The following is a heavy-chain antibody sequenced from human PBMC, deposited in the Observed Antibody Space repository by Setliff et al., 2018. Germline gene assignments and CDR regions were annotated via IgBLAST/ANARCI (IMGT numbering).Heavy chain of an antibody. V-gene: IGHV4-39*01. D-gene: IGHD2-15*01. J-gene: IGHJ4*01. CDR3: VRPGGTTVVARHFDY. CDR1: DDSFTSSRYY. CDR2: ISYSGAP. Sequence: SETLSLTFTVSDDSFTSSRYYWGRIRQAPGSGLEWIGSISYSGAPYYNASVESRVTISIDTSRNQFSLELRSVTVADTATYYCVRPGGTTVVARHFDYWGAGILVTVSS.